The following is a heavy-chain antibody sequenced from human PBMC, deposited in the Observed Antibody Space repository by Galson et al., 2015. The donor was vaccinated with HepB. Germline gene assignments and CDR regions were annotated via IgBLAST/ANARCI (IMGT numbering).Heavy chain of an antibody. D-gene: IGHD6-13*01. CDR2: IIPILGIA. CDR3: ARRGYSSSTGVGYYYYYMDV. Sequence: SVKVSCKASGGTFSSYAISWVRRAPGQGLEWMGGIIPILGIANYAQKFQGRVTITADKSTSTAYMELSSLRSKDTAVYYCARRGYSSSTGVGYYYYYMDVWGKGTTVTVSS. CDR1: GGTFSSYA. J-gene: IGHJ6*03. V-gene: IGHV1-69*10.